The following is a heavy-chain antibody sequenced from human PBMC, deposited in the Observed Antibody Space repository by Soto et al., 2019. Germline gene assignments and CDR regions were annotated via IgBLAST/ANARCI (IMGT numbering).Heavy chain of an antibody. CDR2: FIPILGMA. Sequence: TSVKVSCKASGGTFSSYTLSWVRQAPGQGLRGRERFIPILGMATSAQRSQGRSPIPAAKPTSPPYMELASLRPEETAVYYCAKFNNPGYEILTGNSKDYWGQGTLVTVPP. J-gene: IGHJ4*02. V-gene: IGHV1-69*02. D-gene: IGHD3-9*01. CDR1: GGTFSSYT. CDR3: AKFNNPGYEILTGNSKDY.